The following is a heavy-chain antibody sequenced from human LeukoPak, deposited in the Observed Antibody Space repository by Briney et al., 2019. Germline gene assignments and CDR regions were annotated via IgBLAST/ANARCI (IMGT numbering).Heavy chain of an antibody. CDR3: ARVPTVVYYYYGMDV. D-gene: IGHD4-17*01. CDR2: IYYSGST. CDR1: GGSISSGGYY. Sequence: SQTLSLTCTVSGGSISSGGYYWSWIRQHPGKGLEWIGYIYYSGSTNYNPSLKSRVTISVDTSKNQFSLKLSSVTAADTAVYYCARVPTVVYYYYGMDVWGQGTTVTVSS. V-gene: IGHV4-31*03. J-gene: IGHJ6*02.